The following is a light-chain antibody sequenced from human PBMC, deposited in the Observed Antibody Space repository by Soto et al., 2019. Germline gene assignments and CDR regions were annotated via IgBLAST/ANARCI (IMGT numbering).Light chain of an antibody. V-gene: IGKV3D-15*01. Sequence: SQSPGRLSLSPGERATLSCGASQSVPSTYFAWYQQKSCQPPRLLISGTSNRASDIPASFSGSGSATEFTLTISSLQSADFAAYYCQQYFNWHPITFGQGTRLEIK. CDR1: QSVPSTY. CDR2: GTS. J-gene: IGKJ5*01. CDR3: QQYFNWHPIT.